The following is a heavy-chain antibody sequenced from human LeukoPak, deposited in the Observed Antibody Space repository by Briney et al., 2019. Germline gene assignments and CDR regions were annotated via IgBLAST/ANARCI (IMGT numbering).Heavy chain of an antibody. V-gene: IGHV3-21*01. CDR3: ARDLDYGSGSSLTFFDI. D-gene: IGHD3-10*01. Sequence: GGSLRLSCAASGFTFSSYSMNWVRQAPGKGLEWVSSISSSSSYTYYADSVKGRFTISRDNAKNSLYLQMNSLRAEDTAVYYCARDLDYGSGSSLTFFDIWGQGTMVTVSS. CDR2: ISSSSSYT. J-gene: IGHJ3*02. CDR1: GFTFSSYS.